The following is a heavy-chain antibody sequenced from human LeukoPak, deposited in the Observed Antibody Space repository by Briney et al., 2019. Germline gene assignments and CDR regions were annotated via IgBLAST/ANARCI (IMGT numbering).Heavy chain of an antibody. J-gene: IGHJ6*02. CDR3: ARDLGAVGIAAAGTEVGNYYGMDV. V-gene: IGHV3-53*05. D-gene: IGHD6-13*01. CDR1: GFTVSSNY. CDR2: IYSGGAS. Sequence: GGSLRLSCAASGFTVSSNYMSWVRQAPGKGLEWVSVIYSGGASYYADSVKGRFTISRDNSKNTLYLQMNSLRAEDTAVYYCARDLGAVGIAAAGTEVGNYYGMDVWGQGTTVTVSS.